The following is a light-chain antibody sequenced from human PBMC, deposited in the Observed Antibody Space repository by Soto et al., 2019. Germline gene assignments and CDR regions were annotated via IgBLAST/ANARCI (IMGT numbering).Light chain of an antibody. CDR1: SSNIGNNY. CDR2: DND. CDR3: GTWDSSLSAGL. V-gene: IGLV1-51*01. Sequence: QSVLTQPPSVSVAPGQQVSISCSGSSSNIGNNYVSWYQHLPGTAPKLLIYDNDKRPSGIPDRFSGSKSGTSATLGITGLQTGDEADYYCGTWDSSLSAGLFGTGTKLTVL. J-gene: IGLJ1*01.